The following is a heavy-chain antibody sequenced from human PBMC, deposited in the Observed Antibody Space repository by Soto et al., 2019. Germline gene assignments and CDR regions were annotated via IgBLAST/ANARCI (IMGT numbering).Heavy chain of an antibody. CDR1: GFTFSSYA. V-gene: IGHV3-23*01. D-gene: IGHD1-26*01. CDR3: ARRSQYSGNY. Sequence: EVQLLESGGALVQPGGSLRLSCAASGFTFSSYAMSWVRQAPGKGLEWVSAITGSGGSTYYADSVKGRFTISRDNSKNALYLQMNSLRAEDTAVYYCARRSQYSGNYWGQGTLVTVSS. J-gene: IGHJ4*02. CDR2: ITGSGGST.